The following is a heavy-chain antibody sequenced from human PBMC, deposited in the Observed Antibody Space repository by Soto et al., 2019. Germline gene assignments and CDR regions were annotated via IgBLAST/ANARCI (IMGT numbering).Heavy chain of an antibody. CDR1: GGSISSSNW. Sequence: QVQLQESGPGLVKPSGTLSLTCAVSGGSISSSNWWSWVRQPPGKGLEWIGEIYHSGSTNYNPSLKSRVTISVDKSKNQCSLKLSSVTAADTAVYYCASRQGYCISTSCYGGAYWGQGTLVTVSS. D-gene: IGHD2-2*01. V-gene: IGHV4-4*02. J-gene: IGHJ4*02. CDR2: IYHSGST. CDR3: ASRQGYCISTSCYGGAY.